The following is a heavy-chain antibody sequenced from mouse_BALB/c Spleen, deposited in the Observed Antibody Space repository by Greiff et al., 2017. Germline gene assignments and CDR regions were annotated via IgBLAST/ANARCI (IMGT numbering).Heavy chain of an antibody. Sequence: EVQGVESGGGLVQPGGSRKLSCAASGFTFSSFGMHWVRQAPEKGLEWVAYISSGSSTIYYADTVKGRFTISRDNPKNTLFLQMTSLRSEDTAMYYCARGPPFDYWGQGTTLTVSS. V-gene: IGHV5-17*02. CDR3: ARGPPFDY. J-gene: IGHJ2*01. CDR2: ISSGSSTI. CDR1: GFTFSSFG.